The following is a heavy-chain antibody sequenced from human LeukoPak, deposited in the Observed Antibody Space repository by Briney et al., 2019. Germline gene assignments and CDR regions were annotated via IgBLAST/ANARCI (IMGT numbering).Heavy chain of an antibody. CDR1: GFTFSNYK. D-gene: IGHD3-22*01. Sequence: GGSLRLSCAASGFTFSNYKMNWVRQAPGKGLEWVSYISSSGSTIYYADSVKGRFTISRDNAKNSLYLQMNTLRAEDTAVYYCARSDYYDSSRYYYGYWGQGTLVTVSS. J-gene: IGHJ4*02. CDR3: ARSDYYDSSRYYYGY. CDR2: ISSSGSTI. V-gene: IGHV3-48*03.